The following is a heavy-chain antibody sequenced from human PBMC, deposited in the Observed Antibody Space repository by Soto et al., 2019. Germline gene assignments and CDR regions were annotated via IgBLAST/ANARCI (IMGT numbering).Heavy chain of an antibody. CDR1: GGSISSSSYY. CDR2: IYYSGST. V-gene: IGHV4-39*01. CDR3: AGHLYYYDSSGYYP. Sequence: PSETLSLTCTVSGGSISSSSYYWGWIRQPPGKGLEWIGSIYYSGSTYYNPSLKSRVTISVDTSKNQFSLKLSSVTAADTAVYYCAGHLYYYDSSGYYPWGQGTLVTVSS. D-gene: IGHD3-22*01. J-gene: IGHJ5*02.